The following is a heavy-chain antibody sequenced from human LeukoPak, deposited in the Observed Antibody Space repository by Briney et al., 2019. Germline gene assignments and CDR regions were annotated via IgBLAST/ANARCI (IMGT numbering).Heavy chain of an antibody. CDR3: ARGLYYYDSSVGY. V-gene: IGHV6-1*01. D-gene: IGHD3-22*01. CDR2: TYYRSKWYN. J-gene: IGHJ4*02. CDR1: GDSVSSNSAA. Sequence: SQTLSLTCAISGDSVSSNSAAWNWIRQSPSRGLEWLGRTYYRSKWYNDYAVSVKSRITINPDTSKNQFSLKLSSVTAADTAVYYCARGLYYYDSSVGYWGQGTLVTVSS.